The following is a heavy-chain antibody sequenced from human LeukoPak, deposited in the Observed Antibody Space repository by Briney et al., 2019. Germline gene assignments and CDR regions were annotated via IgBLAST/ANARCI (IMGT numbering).Heavy chain of an antibody. Sequence: ASVKVSCKTSGYTFTGYYIHWVRQAPGQGLEWMGWIDPNSGGTNYAQKFQGRVTMTRDTSISTAYMELSRLTSADTAVYRCATPSSSSWYGFDPWGEGTLVTVSS. CDR3: ATPSSSSWYGFDP. J-gene: IGHJ5*02. CDR2: IDPNSGGT. V-gene: IGHV1-2*02. D-gene: IGHD6-13*01. CDR1: GYTFTGYY.